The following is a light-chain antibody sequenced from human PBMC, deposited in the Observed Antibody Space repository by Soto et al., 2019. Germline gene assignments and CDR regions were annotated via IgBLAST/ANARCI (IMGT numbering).Light chain of an antibody. Sequence: EIVLTQSPDTLSLSPGERATLSCRASQRISISYLAWYQQQPGQAPRLLIYSTSTRATGIPDRFSGSGSGTDFTLTISKLEPGDFAVYYCQQYGGSSWTFGQGTKVEIK. CDR3: QQYGGSSWT. V-gene: IGKV3-20*01. J-gene: IGKJ1*01. CDR1: QRISISY. CDR2: STS.